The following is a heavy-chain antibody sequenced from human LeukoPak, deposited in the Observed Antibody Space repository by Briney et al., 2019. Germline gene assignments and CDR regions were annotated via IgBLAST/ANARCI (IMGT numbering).Heavy chain of an antibody. CDR3: ARDDDRSSRDFDY. V-gene: IGHV1-69*04. J-gene: IGHJ4*02. CDR2: IIPILGIA. CDR1: GGTFSSYA. Sequence: SVKVSCKASGGTFSSYAISWVRQAPGQGLEWMGRIIPILGIANYAQKFQGRVTITADKSTSTAYMGLSSLRSEDAAVYYCARDDDRSSRDFDYWGQGTLVTVSS. D-gene: IGHD3-22*01.